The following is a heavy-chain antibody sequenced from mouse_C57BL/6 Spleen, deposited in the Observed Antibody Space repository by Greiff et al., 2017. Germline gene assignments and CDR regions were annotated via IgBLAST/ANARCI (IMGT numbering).Heavy chain of an antibody. J-gene: IGHJ2*01. CDR1: GYSFTSYY. D-gene: IGHD1-1*02. CDR2: ISYSGST. Sequence: EVQGVESGPGLAQPSQTLSLTCSVTGYSFTSYYWNWIRKSPGNKLEYMGYISYSGSTYYNPSLKSRLSITRDTSKNLYYLKVNSVTTEDTVTYCCTRSGGHGDYFDYWGQGTTLTVSS. CDR3: TRSGGHGDYFDY. V-gene: IGHV3-8*01.